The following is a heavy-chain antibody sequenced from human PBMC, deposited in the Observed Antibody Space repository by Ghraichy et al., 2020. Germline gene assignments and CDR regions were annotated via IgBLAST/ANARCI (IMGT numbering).Heavy chain of an antibody. CDR1: GYTFTSYG. J-gene: IGHJ6*03. V-gene: IGHV1-18*01. D-gene: IGHD2-2*01. CDR2: ISAYNGNT. CDR3: ARVKSAAQMLYYYMDV. Sequence: ASVKVSCKASGYTFTSYGISWVRQAPGQGLEWMGWISAYNGNTNYAQKLQGRVTMTTDTSTSTAYMELRSLRSDDTAVYYCARVKSAAQMLYYYMDVWGKGTTVTVSS.